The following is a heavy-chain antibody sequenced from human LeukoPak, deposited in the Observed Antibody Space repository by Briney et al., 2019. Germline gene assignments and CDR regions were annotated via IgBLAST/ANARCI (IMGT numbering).Heavy chain of an antibody. Sequence: NTSETLSLTCTVSGGSISSYYWSWIRQPAGKGLEWIGRIYTSGSTNYNPSLKSRATMSVDTSKNQFSLKLSSVTAADTAVYYCARDRIGSSGWYPVEYWYFDLWGRGTLVTVSS. J-gene: IGHJ2*01. D-gene: IGHD6-19*01. CDR2: IYTSGST. CDR3: ARDRIGSSGWYPVEYWYFDL. CDR1: GGSISSYY. V-gene: IGHV4-4*07.